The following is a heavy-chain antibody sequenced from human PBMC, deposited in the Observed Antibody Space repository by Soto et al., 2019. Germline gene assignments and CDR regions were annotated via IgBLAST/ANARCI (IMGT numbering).Heavy chain of an antibody. D-gene: IGHD3-10*01. CDR2: ISGSGGST. CDR1: GFTFSSYA. J-gene: IGHJ6*02. Sequence: GSLRLSCAASGFTFSSYAMSWVRQAPGKGLEWVSAISGSGGSTYYADSVKGRFTISRDNSKNTLYLQMNSLRAEDTAVYYCAKVRGXPQWXGVLWGLPDSYGMDVWGQGTTVTVSS. V-gene: IGHV3-23*01. CDR3: AKVRGXPQWXGVLWGLPDSYGMDV.